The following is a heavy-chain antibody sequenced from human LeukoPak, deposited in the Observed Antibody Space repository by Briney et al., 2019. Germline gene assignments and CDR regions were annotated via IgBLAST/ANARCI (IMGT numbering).Heavy chain of an antibody. V-gene: IGHV1-69*05. J-gene: IGHJ4*02. CDR1: GGTFSSYA. CDR3: ASARLGGYNPFDY. CDR2: IIPIFGTA. D-gene: IGHD5-24*01. Sequence: SVKVSCKASGGTFSSYAIRWVRQAPGQGLEWMGGIIPIFGTATYAQKFQGRVRMTTDESTSTAYMELSSLRSKDTAVYYCASARLGGYNPFDYWGQGTLVTVSS.